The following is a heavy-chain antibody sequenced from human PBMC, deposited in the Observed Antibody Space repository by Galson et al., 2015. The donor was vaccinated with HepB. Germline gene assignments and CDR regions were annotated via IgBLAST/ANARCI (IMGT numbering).Heavy chain of an antibody. V-gene: IGHV4-61*02. Sequence: TLSLTCTVSGGSISSGSYYWSWIRQPAGKGLEWIGRIYTSGSTNYNPSLKSRVTMLVDTSKNQFSLKLSSVTATDTAVYYCASSGYYQGTFDIWGQGTMVTVSS. CDR1: GGSISSGSYY. J-gene: IGHJ3*02. CDR3: ASSGYYQGTFDI. CDR2: IYTSGST. D-gene: IGHD3-22*01.